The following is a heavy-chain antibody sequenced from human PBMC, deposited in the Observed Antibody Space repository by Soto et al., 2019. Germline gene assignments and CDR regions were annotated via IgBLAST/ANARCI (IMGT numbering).Heavy chain of an antibody. Sequence: ASVKVSCKASGYTFTSYDINWVRQATGQGFEWMGWMNPNSGNTGYAQKFQGRVTMTRNTSISTAYMELSSLRSEDTAVYYCARGLELYCSSTSCYFYYYYYYYMDVWGKGTTVTVSS. D-gene: IGHD2-2*01. J-gene: IGHJ6*03. CDR1: GYTFTSYD. CDR2: MNPNSGNT. CDR3: ARGLELYCSSTSCYFYYYYYYYMDV. V-gene: IGHV1-8*01.